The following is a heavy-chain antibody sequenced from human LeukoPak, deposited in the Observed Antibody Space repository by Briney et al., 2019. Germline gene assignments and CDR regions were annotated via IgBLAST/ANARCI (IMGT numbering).Heavy chain of an antibody. CDR1: GYTFTGYY. CDR3: ARTYYYDSSGSGFDY. J-gene: IGHJ4*02. V-gene: IGHV1-2*02. D-gene: IGHD3-22*01. Sequence: GASVTVSCTASGYTFTGYYMHWVRQAPGQGLAWMGWINPNSGGTNYAQKFQGRVTMTRDTSISTAYMELSRLRSDDTAVYYCARTYYYDSSGSGFDYWGQGTLVTVSS. CDR2: INPNSGGT.